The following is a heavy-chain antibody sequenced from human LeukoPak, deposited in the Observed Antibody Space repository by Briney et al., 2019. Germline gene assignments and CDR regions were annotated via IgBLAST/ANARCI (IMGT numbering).Heavy chain of an antibody. CDR3: ARERTFCAFDI. Sequence: ASVKVSYKASGYTFTGYYLHWVRQAPGQGFEWMVWINPNSGDTNYAQKFEGRVTMTRDTSISTAYMELSRLRSDDTAVYYCARERTFCAFDIWGQGTMVTVSS. CDR2: INPNSGDT. CDR1: GYTFTGYY. D-gene: IGHD3-16*01. V-gene: IGHV1-2*02. J-gene: IGHJ3*02.